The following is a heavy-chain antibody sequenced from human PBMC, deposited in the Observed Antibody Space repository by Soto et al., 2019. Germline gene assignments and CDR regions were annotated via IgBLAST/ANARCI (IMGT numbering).Heavy chain of an antibody. CDR3: ARVERGTATTVVDAFDI. D-gene: IGHD1-1*01. Sequence: QVQLQQWGAGLLKPSETLSLTCAVYGGFVSSGSYYWSWIRQSPGKGLEWIGEMSHSGGTHFNPSLQSRVTISVDTSKNQFSRKMSSVTAADTALYYCARVERGTATTVVDAFDIWGPGTMVTVSS. CDR1: GGFVSSGSYY. CDR2: MSHSGGT. J-gene: IGHJ3*02. V-gene: IGHV4-34*01.